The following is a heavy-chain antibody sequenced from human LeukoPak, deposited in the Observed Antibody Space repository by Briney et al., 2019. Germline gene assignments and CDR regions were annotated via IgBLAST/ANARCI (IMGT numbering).Heavy chain of an antibody. Sequence: PSETLSLTFTVSGGSISRYYWSWIRPPPGKGLEWIGYIYYSGSTNYNPSLKSRVTISVDTSKNQFSLKLISVTAADTAVYYCAGRYCSDGECPFDYWGQGTLVTVSS. V-gene: IGHV4-59*01. CDR3: AGRYCSDGECPFDY. CDR1: GGSISRYY. J-gene: IGHJ4*02. D-gene: IGHD2-8*01. CDR2: IYYSGST.